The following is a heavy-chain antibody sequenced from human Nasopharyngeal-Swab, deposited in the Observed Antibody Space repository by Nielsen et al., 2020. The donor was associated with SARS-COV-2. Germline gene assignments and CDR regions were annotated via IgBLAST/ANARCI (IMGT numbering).Heavy chain of an antibody. V-gene: IGHV3-48*04. Sequence: GESLKISCAASGFTFSSYSMNWVRQAPGKGLEWVSYISSSSSTIYYADSVKGRFTISRDNAKNSLYLQMNSLRAEDTAVYYCARESPTLHYYYYMDVWDKGTTVTVSS. J-gene: IGHJ6*03. CDR3: ARESPTLHYYYYMDV. CDR1: GFTFSSYS. CDR2: ISSSSSTI.